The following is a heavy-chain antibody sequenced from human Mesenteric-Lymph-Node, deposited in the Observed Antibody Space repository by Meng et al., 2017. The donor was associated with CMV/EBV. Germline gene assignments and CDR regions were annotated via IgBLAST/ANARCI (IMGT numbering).Heavy chain of an antibody. J-gene: IGHJ4*02. V-gene: IGHV1-69*05. CDR1: GGPFSSYA. CDR2: IIPIFGTA. Sequence: VSCKASGGPFSSYAISWVRQAPGQGLEWMGGIIPIFGTANYAQKFQGRVTITTDESTSTAYMELSSLRSEDTAVYYCARDTAGHFDYWGQGTLVTVSS. CDR3: ARDTAGHFDY. D-gene: IGHD6-19*01.